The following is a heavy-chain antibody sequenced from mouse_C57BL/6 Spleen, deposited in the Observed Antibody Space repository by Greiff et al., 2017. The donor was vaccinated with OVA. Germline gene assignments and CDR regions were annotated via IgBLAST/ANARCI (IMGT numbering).Heavy chain of an antibody. V-gene: IGHV1-54*01. D-gene: IGHD2-1*01. J-gene: IGHJ4*01. CDR1: GYAFTNYL. CDR3: ARSIYGNYDAMDY. CDR2: INPGSGGT. Sequence: VQLVESGAELVRPGTSVKVSCKASGYAFTNYLIEWVKQRPGQGLEWIGVINPGSGGTNYNEKFKGKATLTADKSSSTAYMQLSSLTSEDSAVYFCARSIYGNYDAMDYWGQGTSVTVSS.